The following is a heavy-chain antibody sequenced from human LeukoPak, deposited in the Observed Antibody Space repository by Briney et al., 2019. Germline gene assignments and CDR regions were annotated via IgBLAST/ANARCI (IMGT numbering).Heavy chain of an antibody. CDR2: VYYSGNT. Sequence: SETLSLTCTVSGGSITSSSYYWGWIRQPPGKGLEWIGSVYYSGNTYYNSSLKSRVTISVDTSKNQFYLKLSSVTAADTAIYYCTREYGFMTTVFHAFDIWGQGTMVTVSS. D-gene: IGHD4-17*01. CDR1: GGSITSSSYY. V-gene: IGHV4-39*07. CDR3: TREYGFMTTVFHAFDI. J-gene: IGHJ3*02.